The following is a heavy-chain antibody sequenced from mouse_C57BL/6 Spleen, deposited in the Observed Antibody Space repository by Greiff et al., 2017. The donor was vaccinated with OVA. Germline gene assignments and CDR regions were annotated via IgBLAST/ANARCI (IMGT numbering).Heavy chain of an antibody. CDR1: GYTFTDYY. J-gene: IGHJ1*03. CDR3: GTGTGWYFDV. D-gene: IGHD4-1*01. V-gene: IGHV1-19*01. Sequence: EVQLQQSGPVLVKPGASVKMSCKASGYTFTDYYMNWVKQSHGKSLEWIGVINPYNGGTSYNQKFKGKATLTVDKSSSTAYMELNSLTSEDSAVYYCGTGTGWYFDVWGTGTTVTVSS. CDR2: INPYNGGT.